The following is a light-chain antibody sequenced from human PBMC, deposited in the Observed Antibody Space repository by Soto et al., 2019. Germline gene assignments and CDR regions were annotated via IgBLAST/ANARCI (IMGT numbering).Light chain of an antibody. CDR2: GAS. CDR1: QSVSTN. V-gene: IGKV3-15*01. J-gene: IGKJ4*01. Sequence: EIVMTQSPATLSVSPGERATLSCRASQSVSTNLAWYQQNPGQAPRLLVYGASTRATGIPARFSGSGSATQFTLTISSLQSEDLAVYYCQQHNNWPLTFGGGTKVEIK. CDR3: QQHNNWPLT.